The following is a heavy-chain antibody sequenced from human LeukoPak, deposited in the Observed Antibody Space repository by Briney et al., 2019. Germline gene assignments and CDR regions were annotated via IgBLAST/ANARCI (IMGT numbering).Heavy chain of an antibody. CDR2: ISDSGSAI. V-gene: IGHV3-48*04. CDR1: GFTFSSYW. CDR3: AREERVVGAAFEY. Sequence: GGSLRLSCAASGFTFSSYWMEWVRQAPGKGLEWVSYISDSGSAIYYADSVKGRFTISRDNAKNSLYLQMNSLRAEDTAVYYCAREERVVGAAFEYWGQGTLVTVPS. D-gene: IGHD1-26*01. J-gene: IGHJ4*02.